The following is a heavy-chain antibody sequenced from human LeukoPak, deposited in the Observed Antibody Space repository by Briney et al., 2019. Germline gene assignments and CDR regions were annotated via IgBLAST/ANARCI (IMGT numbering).Heavy chain of an antibody. CDR3: ARYYGSGRDGDY. J-gene: IGHJ4*02. CDR1: GGSISSSRDY. CDR2: IFYDGSS. V-gene: IGHV4-39*01. Sequence: SETLSLTCTVSGGSISSSRDYWAWIRQPPGRGLEWIGSIFYDGSSDYNPSLKSRVTISVDTSKNKFSLKVNSVTAADTAVYFCARYYGSGRDGDYWGQGTLVTVSS. D-gene: IGHD3-10*01.